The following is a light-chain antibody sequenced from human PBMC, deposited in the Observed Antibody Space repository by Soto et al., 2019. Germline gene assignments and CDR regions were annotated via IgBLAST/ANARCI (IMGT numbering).Light chain of an antibody. Sequence: DIQMTQSPSTLSASVGDRVTITCRASQTITRWMAWYQQKPGKAPKLLIYDASTLESGVPSRFSGSRSGTEFTLTISSLQPEDFAVYYCQQDYNSFGQGTRLEIK. CDR1: QTITRW. J-gene: IGKJ5*01. CDR3: QQDYNS. CDR2: DAS. V-gene: IGKV1-5*01.